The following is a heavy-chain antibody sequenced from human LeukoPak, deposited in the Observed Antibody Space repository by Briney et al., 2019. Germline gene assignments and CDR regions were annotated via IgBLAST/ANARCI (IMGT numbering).Heavy chain of an antibody. CDR2: IYYTGST. CDR3: ARESVAAAAFDY. V-gene: IGHV4-59*01. J-gene: IGHJ4*02. CDR1: GDSISSYY. Sequence: SETLSLTCTVSGDSISSYYWTWIRQPPGKGLEWIGYIYYTGSTSYSPSLKSRVTISADTSKNQFSLNLSSVTAADTAVYYCARESVAAAAFDYWGRGTLVTVSS. D-gene: IGHD6-13*01.